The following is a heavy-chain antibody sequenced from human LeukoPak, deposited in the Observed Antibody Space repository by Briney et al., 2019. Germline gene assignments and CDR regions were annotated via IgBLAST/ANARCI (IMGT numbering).Heavy chain of an antibody. CDR1: GGSFSGYY. V-gene: IGHV4-34*01. Sequence: SETLSLTCAVYGGSFSGYYWSWIRQPPGKGLEWIGEINHSGSTNYNPSLKSRVTISVDTSKNQFSLKLSSVTAADTAVYYCARGGGSSWYVVGQYHRGVCISERTDAPRKGFDPWGQGTLVTVSS. CDR2: INHSGST. CDR3: ARGGGSSWYVVGQYHRGVCISERTDAPRKGFDP. J-gene: IGHJ5*02. D-gene: IGHD6-13*01.